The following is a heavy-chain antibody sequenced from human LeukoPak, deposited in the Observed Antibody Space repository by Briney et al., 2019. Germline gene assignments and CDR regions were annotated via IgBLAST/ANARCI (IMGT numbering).Heavy chain of an antibody. V-gene: IGHV3-48*01. Sequence: GGSLRLSCAASGFTFSSYSMNWVRQAPGKGLEWVSYISSSSSTIYYADSVKGRFTISRDNAKNSLYLQMNSLRAEDTAVYYCAREDDSSSSAFDIWGQGTMATVSS. J-gene: IGHJ3*02. CDR2: ISSSSSTI. CDR3: AREDDSSSSAFDI. CDR1: GFTFSSYS. D-gene: IGHD6-13*01.